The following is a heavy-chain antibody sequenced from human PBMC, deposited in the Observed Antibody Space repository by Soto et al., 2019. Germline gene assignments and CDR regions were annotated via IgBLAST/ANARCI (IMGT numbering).Heavy chain of an antibody. CDR1: GLTFSSYS. CDR3: ARVGYSSTYYTRGFLY. D-gene: IGHD6-13*01. J-gene: IGHJ4*02. CDR2: INRGSNTI. V-gene: IGHV3-48*02. Sequence: GDSLKISCAASGLTFSSYSLTWDRQAPGKGLEWVSYINRGSNTIYYADSVKGRFTISRDSVKNSLYLQMNSLRDEDTAVYYCARVGYSSTYYTRGFLYWGQGTLVTVSS.